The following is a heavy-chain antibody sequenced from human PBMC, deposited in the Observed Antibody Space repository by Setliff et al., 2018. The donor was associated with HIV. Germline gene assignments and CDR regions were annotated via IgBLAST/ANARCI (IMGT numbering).Heavy chain of an antibody. D-gene: IGHD2-2*01. CDR3: ARDDPPGYCSSTTCPYLFDY. V-gene: IGHV3-49*04. Sequence: PGGSLRLSCTTSGFPIGDYPLSWVRQAPGKGLEWVGFIRSKLYGGTTDYAASVKGRFIISRDDSESVAYLQMNSLKSEDTAVYYCARDDPPGYCSSTTCPYLFDYWGRGTLVTVSS. CDR1: GFPIGDYP. CDR2: IRSKLYGGTT. J-gene: IGHJ4*02.